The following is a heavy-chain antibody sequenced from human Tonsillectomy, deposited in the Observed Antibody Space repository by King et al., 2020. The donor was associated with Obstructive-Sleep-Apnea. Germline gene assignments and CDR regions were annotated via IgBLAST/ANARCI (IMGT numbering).Heavy chain of an antibody. D-gene: IGHD7-27*01. CDR1: GFTFSSYS. CDR2: SSSSSSYI. V-gene: IGHV3-21*01. CDR3: ARDRRQTGARPQYFDY. Sequence: VQLVEAGGGLVKPGGSLRLSCADSGFTFSSYSMNWVRQAPGKGLEWVSSSSSSSSYIYNADSVKGRFTISRNNAKNSLYLQMKSLRAEDTAVYYCARDRRQTGARPQYFDYWGQGTLVTVSS. J-gene: IGHJ4*02.